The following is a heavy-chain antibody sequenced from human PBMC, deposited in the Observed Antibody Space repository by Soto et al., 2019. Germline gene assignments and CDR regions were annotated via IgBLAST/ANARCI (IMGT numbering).Heavy chain of an antibody. D-gene: IGHD3-10*01. CDR1: GFTVSSNY. Sequence: GSLRLSCAASGFTVSSNYMSWVRQAPGKGLEWVSVIYSGGSTYYADSVKGRFTISRDNSKNTLYLQMNSLRAEDTAVYYCASGITRDYYYYYGMDVWGQGTTVTVSS. CDR3: ASGITRDYYYYYGMDV. J-gene: IGHJ6*02. CDR2: IYSGGST. V-gene: IGHV3-53*01.